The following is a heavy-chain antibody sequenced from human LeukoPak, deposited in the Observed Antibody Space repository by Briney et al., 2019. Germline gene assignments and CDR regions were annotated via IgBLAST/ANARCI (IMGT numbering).Heavy chain of an antibody. D-gene: IGHD2-15*01. V-gene: IGHV1-69*04. CDR3: ARERYCSGGSCYSSNWFDP. Sequence: ASVKVSCKASGYTFTSYGISWVRQAPGQGLEWMGRIIPILGIANYAQKFQGRVTITADKSTSTAYMELSSLRSEDTAVYYCARERYCSGGSCYSSNWFDPWGQGTLVTVSS. J-gene: IGHJ5*02. CDR2: IIPILGIA. CDR1: GYTFTSYG.